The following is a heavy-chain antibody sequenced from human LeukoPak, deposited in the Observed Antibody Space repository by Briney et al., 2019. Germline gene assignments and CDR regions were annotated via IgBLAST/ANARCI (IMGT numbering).Heavy chain of an antibody. CDR2: IYYSGST. CDR3: ARHGYYDISSFDY. CDR1: GGSISSYY. V-gene: IGHV4-59*08. D-gene: IGHD3-9*01. J-gene: IGHJ4*02. Sequence: SETLSLTCTVSGGSISSYYCSWIRQPPGKGLEWIGYIYYSGSTNYNPSLKSRVTISVDTSKNQFSLKLSSVTAADTAVYYCARHGYYDISSFDYWGQGTLVTVSS.